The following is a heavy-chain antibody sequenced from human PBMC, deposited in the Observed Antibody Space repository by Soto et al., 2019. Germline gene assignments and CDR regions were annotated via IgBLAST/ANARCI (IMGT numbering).Heavy chain of an antibody. V-gene: IGHV1-69*02. CDR2: IIPILGIA. D-gene: IGHD6-13*01. CDR3: AGEGAAAGILDLVWDY. Sequence: QVQLVQSGAEVKKPGSSVKVSCKASGGTFSSYTISWVRQAPGQGLEWMGRIIPILGIANYAQKFQGRVTITADKSTSTAYMELSSLRSEDTAVYYCAGEGAAAGILDLVWDYWGQGTLVTVSS. J-gene: IGHJ4*02. CDR1: GGTFSSYT.